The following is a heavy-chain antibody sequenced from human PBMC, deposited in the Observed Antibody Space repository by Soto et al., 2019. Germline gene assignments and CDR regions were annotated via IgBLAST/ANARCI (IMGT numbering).Heavy chain of an antibody. CDR1: GRSISIYY. Sequence: ASETLSLTFSISGRSISIYYWSCIQQPPGQGLEWIGYIYYIGSTNYNPSLKSRVTISVDTSKNQFSLKLSSVTAADTAVYYCARDSATYYDILTGYYPIVVVPDFDYWGQGTLVTVS. CDR3: ARDSATYYDILTGYYPIVVVPDFDY. D-gene: IGHD3-9*01. CDR2: IYYIGST. V-gene: IGHV4-59*12. J-gene: IGHJ4*02.